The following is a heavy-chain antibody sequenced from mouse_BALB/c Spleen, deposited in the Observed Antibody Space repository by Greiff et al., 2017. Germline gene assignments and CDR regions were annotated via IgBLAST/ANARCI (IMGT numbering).Heavy chain of an antibody. CDR3: ARFYYGYDYAMDY. V-gene: IGHV1-4*01. CDR1: GYTFTSYT. J-gene: IGHJ4*01. Sequence: QVQLKESGAELARPGASVKMSCKASGYTFTSYTMHWVNQRPGQGLEWIGYINPSSGYTNYNQKFKDKATLTADKSSSTAYMQLSSLTSEDSAVYYCARFYYGYDYAMDYWGQGTSVTVSS. CDR2: INPSSGYT. D-gene: IGHD2-2*01.